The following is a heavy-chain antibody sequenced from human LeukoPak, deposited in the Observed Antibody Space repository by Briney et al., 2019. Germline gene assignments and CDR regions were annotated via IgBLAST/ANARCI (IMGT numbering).Heavy chain of an antibody. D-gene: IGHD2-15*01. V-gene: IGHV1-24*01. Sequence: GASVKVSCKVSGYTLTELSMHWVRQAPGKGHEWMGGFDPEDGETIYAQKFQGRVTMTRDTSTSTVYMELSSLRSEDTAVYYCAREVLGGFDIWGQGTMVTVSS. CDR3: AREVLGGFDI. CDR1: GYTLTELS. CDR2: FDPEDGET. J-gene: IGHJ3*02.